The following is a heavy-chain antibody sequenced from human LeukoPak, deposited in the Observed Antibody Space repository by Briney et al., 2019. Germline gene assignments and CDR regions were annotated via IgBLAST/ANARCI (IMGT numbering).Heavy chain of an antibody. Sequence: SEALSLTCTVSGGSISSYYWSWIRQPPGKGLEWIGYIYYSGSTNYNPSLKSRVTISVDTSKNQFSLKLSSVTAADTAVYYCARGSGSFDYWGQGTLVTVSS. V-gene: IGHV4-59*01. CDR1: GGSISSYY. CDR2: IYYSGST. CDR3: ARGSGSFDY. D-gene: IGHD3-10*01. J-gene: IGHJ4*02.